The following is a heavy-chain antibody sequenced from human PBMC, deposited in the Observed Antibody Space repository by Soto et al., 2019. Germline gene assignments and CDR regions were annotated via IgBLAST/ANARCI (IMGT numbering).Heavy chain of an antibody. CDR1: GYSFTSYW. V-gene: IGHV5-51*01. Sequence: GESLKISCKGSGYSFTSYWIGWVRQMPGKGLEWMGIIYPGDSDTRYSPSFQGQVTISADKSISTAYLQWSSLKASDTAMYYCAITAPDCSSTSCYASHWFDPWGQGTLVTVSS. CDR2: IYPGDSDT. CDR3: AITAPDCSSTSCYASHWFDP. D-gene: IGHD2-2*01. J-gene: IGHJ5*02.